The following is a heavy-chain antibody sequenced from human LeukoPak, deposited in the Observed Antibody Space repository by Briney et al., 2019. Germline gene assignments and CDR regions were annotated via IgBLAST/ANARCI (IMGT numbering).Heavy chain of an antibody. CDR1: GGSISSGGYY. J-gene: IGHJ4*02. D-gene: IGHD6-13*01. Sequence: PSQTLSLTCTVSGGSISSGGYYWSWIRQHPGKGLEWIGYIYYSGSTYYNPSPKSRVTISVDTSKDQFSLKLSSVTAADTAVYYCARTGRAGSSWYRGIDYFDYWGQGTLVTVSS. CDR2: IYYSGST. CDR3: ARTGRAGSSWYRGIDYFDY. V-gene: IGHV4-31*03.